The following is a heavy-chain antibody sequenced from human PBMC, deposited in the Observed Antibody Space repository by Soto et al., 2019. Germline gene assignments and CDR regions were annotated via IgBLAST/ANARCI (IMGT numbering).Heavy chain of an antibody. Sequence: SETLSLTCTVSGGSISSYYWSWIRQPPGKGLEWIGYIYYSGSTNYNPSLKSRVTISVDTSKNQFSLKLSSVTAADTAVYYCARGHYDLHYYYYMDVWGKGTTVIVSS. CDR1: GGSISSYY. J-gene: IGHJ6*03. D-gene: IGHD3-3*01. V-gene: IGHV4-59*01. CDR2: IYYSGST. CDR3: ARGHYDLHYYYYMDV.